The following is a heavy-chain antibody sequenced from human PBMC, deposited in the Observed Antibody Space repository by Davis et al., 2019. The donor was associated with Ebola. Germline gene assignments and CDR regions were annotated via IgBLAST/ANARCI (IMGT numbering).Heavy chain of an antibody. Sequence: ASVKVSCKASGYTFTSYAMHWVRQAPGQRLEWMGWINAGNGNTKYSQKFQGRVTITRDTSASTAYMELSSLRSEDTAVYYCARYPTVTTRGWFNPWGQGTLVTVSS. CDR1: GYTFTSYA. CDR2: INAGNGNT. CDR3: ARYPTVTTRGWFNP. J-gene: IGHJ5*02. D-gene: IGHD4-17*01. V-gene: IGHV1-3*01.